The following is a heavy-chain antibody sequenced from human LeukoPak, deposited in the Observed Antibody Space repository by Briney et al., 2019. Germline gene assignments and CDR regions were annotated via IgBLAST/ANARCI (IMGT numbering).Heavy chain of an antibody. Sequence: LPGGSLRLSCAASGFTFSSYAMSWVRQAPGKGLEWVSAISGSGGSTYYADSVKGRFTISRDNSKNTLYLQMNSLRAEDTAVYYCAKDLDDYVWGSAFDHWGQGTLVTVSS. D-gene: IGHD3-16*01. J-gene: IGHJ4*02. CDR3: AKDLDDYVWGSAFDH. CDR1: GFTFSSYA. V-gene: IGHV3-23*01. CDR2: ISGSGGST.